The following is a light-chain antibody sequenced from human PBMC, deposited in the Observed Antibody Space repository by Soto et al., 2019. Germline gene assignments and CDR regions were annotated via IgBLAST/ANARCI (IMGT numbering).Light chain of an antibody. J-gene: IGKJ5*01. Sequence: DIQMTQSPSSLSASVGDRVTITCQASQDISNYLNWYQQKPGKGPELLIYDASNLETGVPSRFSGSGSGTDFTSTINSLQPEDFATYDCQQYESLPPTFGQGTRLEIK. CDR3: QQYESLPPT. CDR1: QDISNY. CDR2: DAS. V-gene: IGKV1-33*01.